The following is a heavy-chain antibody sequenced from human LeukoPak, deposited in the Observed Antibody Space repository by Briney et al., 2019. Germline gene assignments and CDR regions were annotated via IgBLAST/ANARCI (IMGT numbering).Heavy chain of an antibody. CDR3: ARHEGASIAAAEDY. Sequence: PSETLPLTCTVSGGSISSSRYYWAWIRQPPGKGLEWIGRIYYSGSTYYNPSLKSRDTISVDTSKNPFSLRLSSATAADTAVYYSARHEGASIAAAEDYWGQGTLVTVSS. J-gene: IGHJ4*02. D-gene: IGHD6-13*01. CDR2: IYYSGST. V-gene: IGHV4-39*01. CDR1: GGSISSSRYY.